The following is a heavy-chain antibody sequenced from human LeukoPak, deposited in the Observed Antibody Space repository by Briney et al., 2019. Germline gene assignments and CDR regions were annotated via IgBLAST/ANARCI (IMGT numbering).Heavy chain of an antibody. J-gene: IGHJ4*02. Sequence: GGSLRLSCAASGFTFGTYSMHWVRRAPGKGLEWVAIISSAGTIINYADSVKGRFSISRDNSKNTLYLQMDSLRVEDTAVYYCAKDHRWLVDCWGQGSLVTVCS. CDR1: GFTFGTYS. D-gene: IGHD6-19*01. CDR2: ISSAGTII. V-gene: IGHV3-30-3*01. CDR3: AKDHRWLVDC.